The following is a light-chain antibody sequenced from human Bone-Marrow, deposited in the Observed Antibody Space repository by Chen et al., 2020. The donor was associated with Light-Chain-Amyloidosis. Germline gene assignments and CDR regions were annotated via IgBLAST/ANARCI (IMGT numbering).Light chain of an antibody. CDR2: EVT. J-gene: IGLJ1*01. CDR3: SAYTITNTLG. V-gene: IGLV2-14*01. CDR1: SSDVGGDNH. Sequence: QSALTQPASVSGSPGQSITISCTGTSSDVGGDNHVSWYQQHPDKAPKLMIYEVTNRPSWVPDRVCVSKSDNTASLTISGLQTEDEADYFCSAYTITNTLGFGSGTRVTVL.